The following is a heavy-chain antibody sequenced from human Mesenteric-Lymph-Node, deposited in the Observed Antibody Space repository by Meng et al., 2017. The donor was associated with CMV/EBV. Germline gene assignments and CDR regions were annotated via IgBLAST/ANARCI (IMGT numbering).Heavy chain of an antibody. CDR2: IYSDDSVA. V-gene: IGHV3-23*03. CDR1: GFTLNTYR. D-gene: IGHD1-26*01. J-gene: IGHJ6*02. CDR3: AKDGSRVGDRENYYYGMDV. Sequence: GGSLRLSCAASGFTLNTYRVNWVRQAPGKGLEWVSVIYSDDSVAYYAASVKGRFTISRENSKNTLYLQMNSLRAEDTAVYYCAKDGSRVGDRENYYYGMDVWGQGTTVTVSS.